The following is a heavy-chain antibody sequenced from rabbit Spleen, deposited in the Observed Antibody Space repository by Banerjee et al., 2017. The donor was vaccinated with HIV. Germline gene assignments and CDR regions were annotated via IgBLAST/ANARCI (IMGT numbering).Heavy chain of an antibody. D-gene: IGHD8-1*01. CDR3: ARDGAGGSYFAL. CDR2: IDPVFGIT. V-gene: IGHV1S7*01. CDR1: GFTLSSYY. J-gene: IGHJ4*01. Sequence: HLKESGGGLVQSGGSLKLSCKASGFTLSSYYMNWVRQAPGKGLEWIGYIDPVFGITYYANWVNGRFSISRENAQNTVFLQMTSLTAADTATYFCARDGAGGSYFALWGPGTLVTVS.